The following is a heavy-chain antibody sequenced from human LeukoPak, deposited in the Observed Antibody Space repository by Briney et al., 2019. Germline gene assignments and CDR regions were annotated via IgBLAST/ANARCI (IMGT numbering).Heavy chain of an antibody. CDR1: GSTFDDYA. V-gene: IGHV3-9*01. Sequence: GRSLRLSCAASGSTFDDYAMHWVRQAPGKGLEWVSGISWNSGSIGYADSVKGRFTISRDNAKNSLYLQMNSLRAEDTALYYCAKVITRAYSSGYYDHDAFDIWGQGTMVTVSS. D-gene: IGHD3-22*01. CDR3: AKVITRAYSSGYYDHDAFDI. CDR2: ISWNSGSI. J-gene: IGHJ3*02.